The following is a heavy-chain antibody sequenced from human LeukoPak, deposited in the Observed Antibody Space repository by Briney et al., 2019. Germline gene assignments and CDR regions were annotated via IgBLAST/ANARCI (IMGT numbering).Heavy chain of an antibody. CDR3: AKDAVEGSASDY. CDR2: IYHSGST. D-gene: IGHD3-10*01. CDR1: GYSISSGYY. V-gene: IGHV4-38-2*02. J-gene: IGHJ4*02. Sequence: SETLSLTCTVSGYSISSGYYWGWIRQPPGKGLEWIGSIYHSGSTYYNPSLKSRVTISVDTSKNQFSLKLSSVTAADTAVYYCAKDAVEGSASDYWGQGTLVTVSS.